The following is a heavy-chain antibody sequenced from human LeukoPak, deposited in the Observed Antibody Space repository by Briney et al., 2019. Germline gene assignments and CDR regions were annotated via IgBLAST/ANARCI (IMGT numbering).Heavy chain of an antibody. CDR3: ARGGSGSGSYSIHYFDY. CDR1: GGSISSGDYY. CDR2: IYYSGST. D-gene: IGHD3-10*01. Sequence: SETLSLTCTVSGGSISSGDYYWSWIRQPPGKGLEWIGYIYYSGSTYYNPSLKSRVTISVDTSKHQFSLKLTSVTAADTAVYYCARGGSGSGSYSIHYFDYWGQGTLVTVSS. V-gene: IGHV4-30-4*01. J-gene: IGHJ4*02.